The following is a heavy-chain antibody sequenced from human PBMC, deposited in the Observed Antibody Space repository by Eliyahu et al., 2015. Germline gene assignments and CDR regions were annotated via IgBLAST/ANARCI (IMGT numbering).Heavy chain of an antibody. CDR2: INPSGXST. D-gene: IGHD6-13*01. V-gene: IGHV1-46*01. CDR1: GYTXTXXY. J-gene: IGHJ4*02. CDR3: ARDLSSSSWSDY. Sequence: QVQLVQSGAEVKKPGASVXXSCKASGYTXTXXYMHWVRXAPGQXLEWMGIINPSGXSTSYAQKFQGRVTMTRDTSTSTVYMELSSLRSEDTAVYYCARDLSSSSWSDYWGQGTLVTVSS.